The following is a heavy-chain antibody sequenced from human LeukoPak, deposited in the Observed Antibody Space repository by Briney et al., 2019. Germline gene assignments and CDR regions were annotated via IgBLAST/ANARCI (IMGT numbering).Heavy chain of an antibody. V-gene: IGHV3-23*01. J-gene: IGHJ4*02. CDR1: RFTFSSYA. D-gene: IGHD5-12*01. Sequence: GGSLRLSCAASRFTFSSYAMSWVRQAPGEGLQWVSAISGSGDSTYYADSVKGRFTISRDNSKNTLYLQMNSLRVEDTAVYYCAKAPHARVVTTASFTSEFDYWGQGTLVTVSS. CDR2: ISGSGDST. CDR3: AKAPHARVVTTASFTSEFDY.